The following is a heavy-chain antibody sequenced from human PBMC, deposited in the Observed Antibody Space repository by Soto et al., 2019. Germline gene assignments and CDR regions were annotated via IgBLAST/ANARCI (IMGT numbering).Heavy chain of an antibody. J-gene: IGHJ3*02. CDR1: GFTFSGLY. Sequence: PGGSLRLSCAASGFTFSGLYMSWIRQAPGKGLEWVSCIDSSGVKKYYAETVRGRFTISRDNAKNSLYLQMNSLRAEDTAVYYCARVMGAYCGGDCYSDAFDIWGQGTMVTVSS. CDR2: IDSSGVKK. V-gene: IGHV3-11*04. CDR3: ARVMGAYCGGDCYSDAFDI. D-gene: IGHD2-21*02.